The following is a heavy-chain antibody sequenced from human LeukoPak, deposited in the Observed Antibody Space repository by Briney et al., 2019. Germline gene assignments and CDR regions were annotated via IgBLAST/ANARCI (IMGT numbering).Heavy chain of an antibody. CDR1: GGSFSGYY. Sequence: SETLSLTCTVYGGSFSGYYWSWIRQPPGKGLEWIGEINHSGSTNYNPSLKSRVTISVDTSKNQFSLKLSSVTAADTAVYYCARGIRYYYDSSGPPPFDYGGQEPLVPVPS. V-gene: IGHV4-34*01. J-gene: IGHJ4*02. CDR2: INHSGST. CDR3: ARGIRYYYDSSGPPPFDY. D-gene: IGHD3-22*01.